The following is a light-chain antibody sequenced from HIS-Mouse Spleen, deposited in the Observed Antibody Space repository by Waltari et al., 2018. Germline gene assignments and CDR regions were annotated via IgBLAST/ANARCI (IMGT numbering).Light chain of an antibody. CDR1: TLPKQY. CDR3: YSTDSSGNHRV. CDR2: EDS. V-gene: IGLV3-10*01. J-gene: IGLJ2*01. Sequence: SYELTQPPSVSVSPGQTARITCSGETLPKQYAYRYQQKSGQAPVLVSYEDSNRPSGIPERFSGSSSGTMATLTISGAQVEDEADYYCYSTDSSGNHRVFGGGTKLTVL.